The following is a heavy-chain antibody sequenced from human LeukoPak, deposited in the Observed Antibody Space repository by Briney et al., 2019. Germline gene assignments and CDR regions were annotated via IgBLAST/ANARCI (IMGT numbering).Heavy chain of an antibody. CDR2: IYYTGST. V-gene: IGHV4-59*08. CDR1: GGSIRSYY. CDR3: ARHLDSNGWYVIDY. J-gene: IGHJ4*02. D-gene: IGHD6-19*01. Sequence: SETLSLTCTDSGGSIRSYYWSWIRQPPGKGLEYIGYIYYTGSTNYNPSLKNRVTISLDTSKNQFSLNLSSMTAADTAVYYCARHLDSNGWYVIDYWGQGTLVTVSS.